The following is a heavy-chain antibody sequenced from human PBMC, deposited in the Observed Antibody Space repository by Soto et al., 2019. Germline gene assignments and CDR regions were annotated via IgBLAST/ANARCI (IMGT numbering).Heavy chain of an antibody. Sequence: QVQLVESGGGVVQPGRSLRLSCAASGFTFNSYGMHWVRQAPGKGLEWVAVIWYDGSNKYYADSVKGRFTISRDNSKNTLYLQMNSLRAEDTAVYYCARDAIQLWSGGNWFDPWGQGTLVTVSS. CDR1: GFTFNSYG. J-gene: IGHJ5*02. CDR2: IWYDGSNK. CDR3: ARDAIQLWSGGNWFDP. D-gene: IGHD5-18*01. V-gene: IGHV3-33*01.